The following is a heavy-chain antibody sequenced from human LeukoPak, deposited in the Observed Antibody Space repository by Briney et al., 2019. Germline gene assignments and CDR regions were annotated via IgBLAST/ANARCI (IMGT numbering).Heavy chain of an antibody. CDR3: ASVYTSSWPTLDY. CDR2: IYYSGST. CDR1: GGSVSDYY. V-gene: IGHV4-59*05. D-gene: IGHD6-13*01. Sequence: SETLSLTCTVSGGSVSDYYWSWIRQSPGKGLERIGSIYYSGSTYFSPSLKSRVTLSVDASNNQFSLKLSSVTAADTAVYYCASVYTSSWPTLDYWGQGALVSVSS. J-gene: IGHJ4*02.